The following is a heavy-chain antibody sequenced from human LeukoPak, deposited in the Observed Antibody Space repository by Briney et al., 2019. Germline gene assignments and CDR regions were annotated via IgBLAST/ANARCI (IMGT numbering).Heavy chain of an antibody. CDR3: ARLRLGSSGWHYSDY. CDR2: IKHDGSEI. V-gene: IGHV3-7*05. Sequence: PGGSLRLSCAASGFTFSNAWMSWVRQAPGKGLEWVANIKHDGSEISYVDSVKGRFTISRDDAKKSLYLQMNTLRAEDTAVYYCARLRLGSSGWHYSDYWGQGTLVTVSS. CDR1: GFTFSNAW. J-gene: IGHJ4*02. D-gene: IGHD6-19*01.